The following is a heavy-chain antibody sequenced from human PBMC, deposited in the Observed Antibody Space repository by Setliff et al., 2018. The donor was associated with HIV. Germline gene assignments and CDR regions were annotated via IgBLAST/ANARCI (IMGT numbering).Heavy chain of an antibody. Sequence: SETLSLTCAVYGGSFSGYYWSWIRQPPGKGLEWIGEINHNGSTNCNPSFKSRVTISVDTSKNQFSLKLRSVTAADTAVYYCARGGYSYGFGRHRAYFQYWGQGTQVTVSS. CDR1: GGSFSGYY. J-gene: IGHJ1*01. CDR2: INHNGST. D-gene: IGHD5-18*01. CDR3: ARGGYSYGFGRHRAYFQY. V-gene: IGHV4-34*01.